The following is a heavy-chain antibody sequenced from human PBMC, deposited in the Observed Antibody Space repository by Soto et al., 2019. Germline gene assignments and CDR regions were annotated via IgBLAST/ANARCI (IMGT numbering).Heavy chain of an antibody. V-gene: IGHV4-31*03. CDR2: IYYSGST. D-gene: IGHD3-22*01. CDR1: GGSISSGGYY. Sequence: PSETLSLTCTVSGGSISSGGYYWSWIRQHPGKGLEWIGYIYYSGSTYYNPSLKSRVTISVDTSKNQFSLKLSSVTAADTAVYYCAKYDYYDSSGYYSRLSDNWFDPWGQGTLVTVSS. CDR3: AKYDYYDSSGYYSRLSDNWFDP. J-gene: IGHJ5*02.